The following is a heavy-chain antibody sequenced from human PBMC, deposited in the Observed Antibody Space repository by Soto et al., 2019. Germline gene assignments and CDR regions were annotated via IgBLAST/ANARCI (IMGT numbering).Heavy chain of an antibody. CDR3: AISPFWSDGSGNFDS. CDR2: ISGSGGST. V-gene: IGHV3-23*01. Sequence: CALSRVRQGPGEGLEWVSAISGSGGSTYYADSAKGRFTISRDHSKNTMYLKMNSLRAEDTAVYYCAISPFWSDGSGNFDSWGQGPLV. J-gene: IGHJ4*02. D-gene: IGHD3-3*01. CDR1: CA.